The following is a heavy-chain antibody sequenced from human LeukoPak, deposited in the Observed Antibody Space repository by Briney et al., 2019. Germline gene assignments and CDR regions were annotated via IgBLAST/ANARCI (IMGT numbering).Heavy chain of an antibody. Sequence: GGPLRLSCAASGFTFNNAWMSWVRQAPGKGLEWVGRINYKTNGGTADYAAPVKGRFTISRDDSKDTLFLQMNSLKTEDTAVYYCTTDHRTIYGVAFPDYWGQGTLVTVSS. D-gene: IGHD3-3*01. CDR3: TTDHRTIYGVAFPDY. V-gene: IGHV3-15*01. J-gene: IGHJ4*02. CDR2: INYKTNGGTA. CDR1: GFTFNNAW.